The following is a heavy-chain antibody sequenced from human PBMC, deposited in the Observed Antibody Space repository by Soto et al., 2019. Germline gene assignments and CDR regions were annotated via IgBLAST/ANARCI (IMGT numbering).Heavy chain of an antibody. J-gene: IGHJ4*02. V-gene: IGHV1-18*01. CDR1: GYTFTSYG. CDR3: ARDWFGIDY. D-gene: IGHD3-16*01. CDR2: INPYNGNT. Sequence: QVQLVQSGAEVKKPGASVKVSCKASGYTFTSYGISWVRQAPGQGLEWMGWINPYNGNTNYAQKLQGRVTMTTDTSTNPAYMDLRSLRSDDTAVYYCARDWFGIDYWGQGTLVTVSS.